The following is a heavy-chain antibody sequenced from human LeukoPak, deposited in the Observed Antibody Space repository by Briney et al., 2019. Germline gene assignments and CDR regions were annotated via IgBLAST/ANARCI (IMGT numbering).Heavy chain of an antibody. D-gene: IGHD2-2*01. J-gene: IGHJ4*01. CDR2: INQDGSET. CDR3: AREGAAMAHY. V-gene: IGHV3-7*01. CDR1: GFNFNSYW. Sequence: GGSLRLSCVGSGFNFNSYWMSWVRQAPGKGLEWVANINQDGSETYHVDSVKGRFTISRDNARSSLYLQMNSLRSEDTAVYYCAREGAAMAHYWGHGTLVTVSS.